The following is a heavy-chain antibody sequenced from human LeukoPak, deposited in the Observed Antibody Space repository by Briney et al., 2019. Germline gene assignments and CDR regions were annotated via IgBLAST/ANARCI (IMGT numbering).Heavy chain of an antibody. D-gene: IGHD3-16*01. CDR2: ISGSSGTI. CDR3: SRRSEFGVLYYMLI. Sequence: PGGSLRLSCVASGFTFSGYSMNWVRQAPGKGLEGVSCISGSSGTIYYADSVKGRFTISRDNAKNSLYLQMNSLRAEHTALYYCSRRSEFGVLYYMLIWGKGTTLTLPS. CDR1: GFTFSGYS. J-gene: IGHJ6*03. V-gene: IGHV3-48*01.